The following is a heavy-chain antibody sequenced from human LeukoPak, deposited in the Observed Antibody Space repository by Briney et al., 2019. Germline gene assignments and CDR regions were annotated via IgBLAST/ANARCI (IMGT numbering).Heavy chain of an antibody. CDR1: GGSIRSYY. CDR3: ARDKGIAAAGYYYYYGMDV. Sequence: PSETLSLTCTVSGGSIRSYYWSWIRQPPGKGLEWIGYIHYSGSTNYNPSLKSRVTISVDTSKNQFSLKLSSVTAADTAVYYCARDKGIAAAGYYYYYGMDVWGQGTTVTVSS. D-gene: IGHD6-13*01. V-gene: IGHV4-59*01. J-gene: IGHJ6*02. CDR2: IHYSGST.